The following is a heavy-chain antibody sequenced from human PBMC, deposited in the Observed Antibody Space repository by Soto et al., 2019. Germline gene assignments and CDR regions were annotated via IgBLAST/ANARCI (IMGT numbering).Heavy chain of an antibody. CDR1: GGSISSYY. CDR2: IYYSGST. V-gene: IGHV4-59*01. Sequence: SETLSLTCTVSGGSISSYYWSWIRQPPGKGLEWIGYIYYSGSTNYNPSLKSRVTISVDTSKNQFSLKLSSVTAADTAVYYCARSQRGYSYGYFDYWGQGTLVTVSS. CDR3: ARSQRGYSYGYFDY. J-gene: IGHJ4*02. D-gene: IGHD5-18*01.